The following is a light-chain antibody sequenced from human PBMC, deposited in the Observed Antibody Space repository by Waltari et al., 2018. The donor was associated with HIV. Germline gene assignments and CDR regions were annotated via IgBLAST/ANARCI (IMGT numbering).Light chain of an antibody. Sequence: QSVLTQPPSVSAAPGQKVTISCSGSSSHIGTNYVSWYQQSPGAAPKLRIYDSSKRPSGIPDRFSGSKSGTSATLGITGLKTGDEADYYCGTWDSSLSVWVFGGGTKLTVL. V-gene: IGLV1-51*01. J-gene: IGLJ3*02. CDR1: SSHIGTNY. CDR3: GTWDSSLSVWV. CDR2: DSS.